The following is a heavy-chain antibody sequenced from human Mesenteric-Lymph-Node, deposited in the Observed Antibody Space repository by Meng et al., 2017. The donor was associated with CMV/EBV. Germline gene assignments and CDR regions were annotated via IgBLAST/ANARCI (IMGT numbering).Heavy chain of an antibody. D-gene: IGHD3-22*01. Sequence: QLQLQESGPGLVKPSETLSLTCTVSGRPISSSSYYWGWIRQPPGKGLEWIGSIYYSGSTYYNPSLKSRVTISVDTSKNQFSLKLSSVTAADTAVYYCARDGDYYDSSGYNPFDYWGQGTLVTVSS. J-gene: IGHJ4*02. CDR1: GRPISSSSYY. CDR2: IYYSGST. V-gene: IGHV4-39*07. CDR3: ARDGDYYDSSGYNPFDY.